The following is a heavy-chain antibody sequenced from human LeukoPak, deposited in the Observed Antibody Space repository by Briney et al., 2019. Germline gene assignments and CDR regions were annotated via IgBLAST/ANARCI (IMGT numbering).Heavy chain of an antibody. D-gene: IGHD3-3*01. Sequence: GGSLRLSCAASGFNNSSYTMNWVRQAPGMGLEWLSYISASRDITYYADSVKGRFTISRDNAENSLYLQMNSLRAEDTAVYYCVRGSLASGVVVYYYYYLDVWGKGTTVTVSS. CDR3: VRGSLASGVVVYYYYYLDV. V-gene: IGHV3-48*01. CDR2: ISASRDIT. CDR1: GFNNSSYT. J-gene: IGHJ6*03.